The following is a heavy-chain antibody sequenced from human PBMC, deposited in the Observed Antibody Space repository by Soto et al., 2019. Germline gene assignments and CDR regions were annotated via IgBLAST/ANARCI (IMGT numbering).Heavy chain of an antibody. CDR3: ARTDEMTSFGSFDF. J-gene: IGHJ4*02. V-gene: IGHV4-30-2*01. CDR2: IYHSGTT. Sequence: QLQLQESGSGLVKPSQTLSLTCAVSGGSISSGAYSWSWIRQPPGKGLEWIGYIYHSGTTYYNPSLKSRATISVDRSKNQFSLNLSSVTAADTAVYFCARTDEMTSFGSFDFWGQGTLVTVSS. CDR1: GGSISSGAYS. D-gene: IGHD2-15*01.